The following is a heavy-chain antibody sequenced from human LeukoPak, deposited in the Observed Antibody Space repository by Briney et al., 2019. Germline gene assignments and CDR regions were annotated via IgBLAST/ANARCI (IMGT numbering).Heavy chain of an antibody. Sequence: SETLSLTCTVSGVSINSHYLNWIRQPPGKGLEWIGYIYGRGRTNYNPSLKSRVTMSVDTSKSQFSLNLNSLTAADTAVYSCVVSPNQDFFDYWGQGPLVTVSS. CDR3: VVSPNQDFFDY. CDR2: IYGRGRT. V-gene: IGHV4-4*09. CDR1: GVSINSHY. J-gene: IGHJ4*02.